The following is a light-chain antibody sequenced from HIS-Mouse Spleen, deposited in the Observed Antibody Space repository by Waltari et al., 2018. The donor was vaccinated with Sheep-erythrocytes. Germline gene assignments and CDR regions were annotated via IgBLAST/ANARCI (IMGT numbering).Light chain of an antibody. CDR2: DVS. V-gene: IGLV2-11*02. CDR1: SSDVGGYNY. Sequence: QSALTQPRSVSGSPGQSVTISCNGTSSDVGGYNYCSRYQQHPGKAPKLMIYDVSKRPSGVPDRFSGSKSGNTASLTISGLQAEDEADYYCCSYAGSYTWVFGGGTKLTVL. J-gene: IGLJ3*02. CDR3: CSYAGSYTWV.